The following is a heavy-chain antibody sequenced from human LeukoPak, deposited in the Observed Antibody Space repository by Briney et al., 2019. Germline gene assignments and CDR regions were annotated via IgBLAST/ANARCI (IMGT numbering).Heavy chain of an antibody. J-gene: IGHJ4*02. CDR1: GFTFSSYS. CDR3: ARGPYDYVWGSYRHNLYYFDY. V-gene: IGHV3-48*04. D-gene: IGHD3-16*02. Sequence: GGSLRLSCAASGFTFSSYSMNWVRQAPGKGLEWVSYISSSSSTIYYADYVKGRFTISRDNAKNSLYLQMNSLRAEDTAVYYCARGPYDYVWGSYRHNLYYFDYWGQGTLVTVSS. CDR2: ISSSSSTI.